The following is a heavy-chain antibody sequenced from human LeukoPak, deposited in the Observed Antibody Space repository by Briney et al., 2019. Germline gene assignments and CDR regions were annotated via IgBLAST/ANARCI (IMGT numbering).Heavy chain of an antibody. CDR3: ARDRAGITGTIDFSFDY. D-gene: IGHD1-7*01. CDR1: GYTFTGYY. CDR2: INPNSGGT. J-gene: IGHJ4*02. Sequence: GASVKVSCKASGYTFTGYYMHWVRQAPGQGLEWMGWINPNSGGTNYAQKFQGRVTMTRDTSISTAYMELSRLRSDDTAVYHCARDRAGITGTIDFSFDYWGQGTLVTVSS. V-gene: IGHV1-2*02.